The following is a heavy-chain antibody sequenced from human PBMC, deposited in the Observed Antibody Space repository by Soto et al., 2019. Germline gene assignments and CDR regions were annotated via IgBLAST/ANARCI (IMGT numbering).Heavy chain of an antibody. CDR2: ISGSGGST. CDR3: ARSSYTDILTGYFAY. D-gene: IGHD3-9*01. V-gene: IGHV3-23*01. CDR1: GLTFSIYA. Sequence: EVQLLESGGGFVQPGESLRLSCAASGLTFSIYAMTWVRQAPGKGLEYVSSISGSGGSTYYADFVKGRFTISRDNSKNTLYLQMNSLRAEDTAVYYCARSSYTDILTGYFAYWGQGTLVTVSS. J-gene: IGHJ4*02.